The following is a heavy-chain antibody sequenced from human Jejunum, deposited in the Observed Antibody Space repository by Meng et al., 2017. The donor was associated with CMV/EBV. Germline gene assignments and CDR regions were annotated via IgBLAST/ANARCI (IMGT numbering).Heavy chain of an antibody. J-gene: IGHJ4*02. CDR3: ARRRDYFDY. V-gene: IGHV3-11*01. CDR1: RFTFSDYY. CDR2: ISLSGSTT. Sequence: SWAASRFTFSDYYMSWIRQAPGKGLEWLSYISLSGSTTHYADSVKGRFTISRDNAKNSLYLQMDSLRAEDTAVYYCARRRDYFDYWGQGALVTVSS.